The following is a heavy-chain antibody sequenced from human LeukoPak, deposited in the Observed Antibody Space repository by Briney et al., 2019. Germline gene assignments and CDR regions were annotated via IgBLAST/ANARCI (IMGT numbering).Heavy chain of an antibody. V-gene: IGHV4-34*01. CDR1: GGSFSGYY. CDR2: INHSGST. D-gene: IGHD3-9*01. Sequence: PSETLSLTCAVYGGSFSGYYWSWIRQPPGKGLEWIGEINHSGSTNYNPSLKSRVMISVDTSKNQFSMKLSSVTAADTAVYYCARHSRTYYDILTGPYGGYFDYWGQRILVTVSS. J-gene: IGHJ4*02. CDR3: ARHSRTYYDILTGPYGGYFDY.